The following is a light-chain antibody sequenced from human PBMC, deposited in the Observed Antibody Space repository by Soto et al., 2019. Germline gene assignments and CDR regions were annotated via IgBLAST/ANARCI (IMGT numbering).Light chain of an antibody. CDR2: DAS. Sequence: QTVVTQEPSLTVSPGGTVTLTCGSSTGAVTSGHYPYWFHQKPGQAPKTLIYDASYKHSWTPARFSGSLRGGKAALTLSGAQPEDEADYYCLLSYNDVRIFGGGTKVTVL. CDR1: TGAVTSGHY. CDR3: LLSYNDVRI. V-gene: IGLV7-46*01. J-gene: IGLJ2*01.